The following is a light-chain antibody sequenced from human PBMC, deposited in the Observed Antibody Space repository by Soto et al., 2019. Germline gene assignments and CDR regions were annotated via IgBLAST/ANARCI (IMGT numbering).Light chain of an antibody. CDR1: QTIYSN. CDR3: QQYQNLWT. CDR2: RAS. J-gene: IGKJ1*01. V-gene: IGKV3-15*01. Sequence: EIVLTQSPATVSLSPVEIATLSCRAGQTIYSNVAWYQQRPGQAPRLLIYRASTRATGVPARFSGSGSGTEFTLTISGLQSEDFALYYCQQYQNLWTFGQGTKVDIK.